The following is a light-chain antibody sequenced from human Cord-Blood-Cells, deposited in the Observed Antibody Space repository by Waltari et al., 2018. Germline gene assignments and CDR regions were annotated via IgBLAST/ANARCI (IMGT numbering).Light chain of an antibody. V-gene: IGKV1-33*01. CDR2: DAS. J-gene: IGKJ5*01. Sequence: DIQMTQSPSSLSASVGDRGTITCQASQDISNYLNWYPQKPGKAPKLLIYDASNLETGVPSRFSGSGSGTDFTFTISSLQPEDIATYYCQQYDNLPITFGQGTRLEIK. CDR1: QDISNY. CDR3: QQYDNLPIT.